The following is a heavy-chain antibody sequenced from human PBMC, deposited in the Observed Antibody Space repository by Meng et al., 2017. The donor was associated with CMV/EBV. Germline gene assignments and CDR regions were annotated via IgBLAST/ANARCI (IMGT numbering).Heavy chain of an antibody. D-gene: IGHD6-6*01. CDR2: INHSGST. V-gene: IGHV4-34*01. CDR3: ARGGIAARLCDY. J-gene: IGHJ4*02. Sequence: SETLSLTCTVSGGSISSYYWSWIRQPPGKGLEWIGEINHSGSTNYNPSLKSRVTISVDTSKNQFSLKLSSVTAEDTAVYYCARGGIAARLCDYWGQGTLVTVSS. CDR1: GGSISSYY.